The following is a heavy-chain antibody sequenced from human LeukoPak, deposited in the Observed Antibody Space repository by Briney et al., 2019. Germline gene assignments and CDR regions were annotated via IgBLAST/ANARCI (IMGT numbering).Heavy chain of an antibody. CDR1: GFTFSSYA. Sequence: GGSLRLSCAASGFTFSSYAMSWVRQAPGKGLEWVSAISGSGGSTYYADSVKGRFTTSRDNSKNTLYLQMNSLRAEDTAVYYCAKASSGWNEYYYYGMDVWGQGTTVTVSS. CDR3: AKASSGWNEYYYYGMDV. CDR2: ISGSGGST. J-gene: IGHJ6*02. V-gene: IGHV3-23*01. D-gene: IGHD6-19*01.